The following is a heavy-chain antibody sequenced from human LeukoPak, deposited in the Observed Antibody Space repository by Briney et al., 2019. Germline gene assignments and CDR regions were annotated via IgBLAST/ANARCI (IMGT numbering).Heavy chain of an antibody. CDR2: IYHSGST. D-gene: IGHD2-2*01. J-gene: IGHJ4*02. Sequence: SETLSLTCTVSGYSISSGYYWGWIRQPPGKGLEWIGSIYHSGSTYYNPSLKSRVTISVDTSKNQFSLKLSSATAADTAVYYCAREKINAPPDYWGQGTLVTVSS. CDR3: AREKINAPPDY. CDR1: GYSISSGYY. V-gene: IGHV4-38-2*02.